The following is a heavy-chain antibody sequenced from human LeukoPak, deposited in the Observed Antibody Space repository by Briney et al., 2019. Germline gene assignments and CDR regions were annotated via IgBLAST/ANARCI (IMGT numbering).Heavy chain of an antibody. D-gene: IGHD1-26*01. CDR3: ARFGVGATTDAFDI. CDR1: GGSISSYY. J-gene: IGHJ3*02. Sequence: PSETLSLTCTVSGGSISSYYWSWIRQPAGKGLEWIGRIYTSGSTNYNPSPKSRVTMSVDTSKNQFSLKLSSVTAADTAVYYCARFGVGATTDAFDIWGQGTMVTVSS. CDR2: IYTSGST. V-gene: IGHV4-4*07.